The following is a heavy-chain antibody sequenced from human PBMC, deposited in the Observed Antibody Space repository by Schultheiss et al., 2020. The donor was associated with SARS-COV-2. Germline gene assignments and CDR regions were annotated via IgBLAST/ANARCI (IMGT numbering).Heavy chain of an antibody. V-gene: IGHV3-21*01. J-gene: IGHJ4*02. D-gene: IGHD1-26*01. CDR3: ARRIVGATSAYFDY. Sequence: GGSLRLSCAASGFSVSSKYMSWVRQAPGKGLEWVSSISSASSYIYYADSVKGRFTISRDNAKNSLYLQINSLRAEDTAVYYCARRIVGATSAYFDYWGQGTLVTVSS. CDR1: GFSVSSKY. CDR2: ISSASSYI.